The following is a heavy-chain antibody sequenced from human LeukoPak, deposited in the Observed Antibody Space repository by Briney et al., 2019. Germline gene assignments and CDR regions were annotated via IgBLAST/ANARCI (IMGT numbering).Heavy chain of an antibody. CDR2: ISESGGTT. D-gene: IGHD6-19*01. CDR3: ARQWLVNG. CDR1: GFTFNNYA. V-gene: IGHV3-23*01. J-gene: IGHJ4*02. Sequence: PLGCLRLTCAASGFTFNNYAMKWVRQAPGKGLEWVSSISESGGTTDYADSVKGRFTISRDNSKNTLYLQMNSLRAEDTAVYYCARQWLVNGWGQGTLVTVSS.